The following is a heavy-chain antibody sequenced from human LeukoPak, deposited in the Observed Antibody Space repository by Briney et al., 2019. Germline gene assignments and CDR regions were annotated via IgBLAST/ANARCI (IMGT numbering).Heavy chain of an antibody. V-gene: IGHV4-31*11. CDR3: ARDFTPRSESYYSLDAFDI. J-gene: IGHJ3*02. CDR2: IYYSGST. D-gene: IGHD1-26*01. Sequence: PSETLSLTCAVSGGSISSGGYCWSWIRQHPGKGLEWIGYIYYSGSTYYNPSLKSRVTISVDTSKNQFSLKLSSVTAADTAVYYCARDFTPRSESYYSLDAFDIWGQGTMVTVSS. CDR1: GGSISSGGYC.